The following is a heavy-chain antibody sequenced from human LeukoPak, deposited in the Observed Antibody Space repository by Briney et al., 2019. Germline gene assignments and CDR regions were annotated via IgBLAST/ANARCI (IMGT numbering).Heavy chain of an antibody. Sequence: SETLSLTCTVSGGSISSYYWSWIRQPAGKGLEWIGRIYTSGGTNYNPSLKSRVTMSVDTSKNQFSLKLSSVTAADTAVYYCARGFVGATLGVFDYWGQGTLVTVSS. CDR3: ARGFVGATLGVFDY. V-gene: IGHV4-4*07. CDR1: GGSISSYY. CDR2: IYTSGGT. D-gene: IGHD1-26*01. J-gene: IGHJ4*02.